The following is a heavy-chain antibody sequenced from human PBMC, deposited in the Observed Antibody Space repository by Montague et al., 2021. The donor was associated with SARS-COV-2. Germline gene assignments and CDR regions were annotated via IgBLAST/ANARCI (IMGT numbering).Heavy chain of an antibody. Sequence: SETLSLTCAVYGGSFSVYYWSWIRQPPGKGLEWIGEINHSESTNYNPSLKGRVTISVDRSKNQFSLRLRSVTAADTAVYYCARGRGLYYESSGGLYYMDVWGEGTTVTVSS. V-gene: IGHV4-34*01. CDR3: ARGRGLYYESSGGLYYMDV. CDR2: INHSEST. CDR1: GGSFSVYY. J-gene: IGHJ6*03. D-gene: IGHD3-22*01.